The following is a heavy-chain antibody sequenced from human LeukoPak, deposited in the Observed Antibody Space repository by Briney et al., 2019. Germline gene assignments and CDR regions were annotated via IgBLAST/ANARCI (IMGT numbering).Heavy chain of an antibody. CDR1: GGTFSSYA. CDR3: ARLAAAAGYYYYMDV. J-gene: IGHJ6*03. D-gene: IGHD6-13*01. Sequence: EASVKVSCKASGGTFSSYAISWVRQAPGQGLEWMGGIIPIFGTANYAQKFQGRVTITADESTSTAYMELSSLRSEDTAVYYCARLAAAAGYYYYMDVWGKGTTVTISS. CDR2: IIPIFGTA. V-gene: IGHV1-69*13.